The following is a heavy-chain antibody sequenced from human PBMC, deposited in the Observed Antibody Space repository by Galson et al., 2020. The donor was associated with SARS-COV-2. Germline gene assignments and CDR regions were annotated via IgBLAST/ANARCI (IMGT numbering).Heavy chain of an antibody. Sequence: ASVKVSCKASGYTFTGYYMHWVRQAPGQGLEWMGWINPNSGDTNYAQKFQGRVTMTRDTSISTAYMELSRLRSDDTAVYYCARAGHINNWFDPWGQGTLVTVSS. CDR3: ARAGHINNWFDP. CDR2: INPNSGDT. J-gene: IGHJ5*02. V-gene: IGHV1-2*02. CDR1: GYTFTGYY.